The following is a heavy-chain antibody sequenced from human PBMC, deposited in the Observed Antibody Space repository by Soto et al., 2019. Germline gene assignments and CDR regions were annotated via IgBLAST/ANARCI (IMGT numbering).Heavy chain of an antibody. CDR1: GYSFTSLD. CDR2: MQPSSGRT. J-gene: IGHJ4*02. Sequence: QVQLVQSGAEVREPGASVKVSCKASGYSFTSLDINWVRQTTGQGLEWMGWMQPSSGRTGYAQKFQGRVTMTRDTSINAAYMELSSLXSXXXXXXXCARGVTAGVDYWGQGTLVXVSS. V-gene: IGHV1-8*01. D-gene: IGHD1-26*01. CDR3: ARGVTAGVDY.